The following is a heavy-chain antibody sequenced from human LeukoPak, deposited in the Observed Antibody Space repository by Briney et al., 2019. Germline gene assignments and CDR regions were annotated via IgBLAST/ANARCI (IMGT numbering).Heavy chain of an antibody. CDR1: GFTFRSYW. D-gene: IGHD3/OR15-3a*01. V-gene: IGHV3-7*05. J-gene: IGHJ4*02. CDR3: ARDGLPFDF. CDR2: IKQDGSEK. Sequence: GGSLRLSCAASGFTFRSYWMSWVRQAPGKGLEWVANIKQDGSEKYYVDSVKGRFTISRENAKNSPYLQMNSLRAEDTAVYYCARDGLPFDFWGQGTLVTVSS.